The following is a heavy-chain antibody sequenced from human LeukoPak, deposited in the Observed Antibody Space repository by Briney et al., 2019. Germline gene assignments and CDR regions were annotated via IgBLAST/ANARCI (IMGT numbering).Heavy chain of an antibody. V-gene: IGHV5-10-1*01. CDR2: IDPSGSYT. CDR1: GYSFTSYW. CDR3: ARHMKICSSTSCYSYYGMDV. D-gene: IGHD2-2*01. Sequence: GESLKISCKGSGYSFTSYWISWVRQMPGKGLEWMGRIDPSGSYTNYSPSFQGHVTISADKSISTAYLQWSSLKASDTAMYYRARHMKICSSTSCYSYYGMDVWGQGTTVTVSS. J-gene: IGHJ6*02.